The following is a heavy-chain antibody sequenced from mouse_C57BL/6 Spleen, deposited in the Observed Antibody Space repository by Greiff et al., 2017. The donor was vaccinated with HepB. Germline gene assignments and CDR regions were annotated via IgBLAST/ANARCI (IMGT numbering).Heavy chain of an antibody. D-gene: IGHD1-1*01. CDR3: ARGLLRYFDV. J-gene: IGHJ1*03. V-gene: IGHV5-17*01. Sequence: VQLKESGGGLVKPGGSLKLSCAASGFTFSDYGMHWVRQAPEKGLEWVAYISSGSSTIYYADTVKGRFTISRDNAKNTLFLQMTSLRSEDTAMYYCARGLLRYFDVWGTGTTVTVSS. CDR1: GFTFSDYG. CDR2: ISSGSSTI.